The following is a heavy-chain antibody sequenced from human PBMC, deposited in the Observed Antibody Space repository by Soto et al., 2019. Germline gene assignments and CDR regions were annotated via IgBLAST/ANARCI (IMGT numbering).Heavy chain of an antibody. V-gene: IGHV4-59*12. J-gene: IGHJ5*02. Sequence: PSETLSLTCTVSGGSISSYYWSWIRQPPGKGLEWIGYIYYSGSTYYNPSLKSRVTISVDTSKNQFSLKLSSVTAADTAVYYCARDCSGGSCYRWFDPWGQGTLVTVSS. CDR2: IYYSGST. CDR3: ARDCSGGSCYRWFDP. D-gene: IGHD2-15*01. CDR1: GGSISSYY.